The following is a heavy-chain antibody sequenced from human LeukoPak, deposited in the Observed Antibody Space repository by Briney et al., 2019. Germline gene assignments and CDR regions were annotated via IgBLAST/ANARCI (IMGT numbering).Heavy chain of an antibody. D-gene: IGHD5-12*01. CDR1: GGTFSSYA. J-gene: IGHJ6*02. CDR2: IIPILGIA. CDR3: AREGNVDIVATIIYYYYGMDV. V-gene: IGHV1-69*04. Sequence: ASVKVSCKASGGTFSSYAISRVRQAPGQGLEWMGRIIPILGIANYAQKFQGRVTITADKSTCTAYMELSSLRSEDTAVYYCAREGNVDIVATIIYYYYGMDVWGQGTTVTVS.